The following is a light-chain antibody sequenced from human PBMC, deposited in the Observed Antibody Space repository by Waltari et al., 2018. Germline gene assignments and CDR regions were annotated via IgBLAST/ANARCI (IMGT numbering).Light chain of an antibody. CDR2: EDN. Sequence: NFMLTQPHSVSESPGKTVTISCTGSSGNIASNYVQWYQQRPGSAPTTVIYEDNQRPSGLPDRFSGSIDSSSNSASLTISGLKTEDEADYYCQSYDSSNHGVFGGGTKLTVL. CDR1: SGNIASNY. J-gene: IGLJ3*02. V-gene: IGLV6-57*02. CDR3: QSYDSSNHGV.